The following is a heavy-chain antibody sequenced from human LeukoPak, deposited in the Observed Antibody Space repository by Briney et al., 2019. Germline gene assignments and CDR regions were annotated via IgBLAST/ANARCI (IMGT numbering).Heavy chain of an antibody. J-gene: IGHJ5*02. CDR1: GFTFDDYA. D-gene: IGHD2-2*01. CDR2: ISWNSGSI. V-gene: IGHV3-9*01. Sequence: GRSLRLSCAASGFTFDDYAMHWVRQVPGKGLEWVSGISWNSGSIGYGDSVKGRFIISRDNAKNSLYLQMNSLRAEDTAVYYCARDMGYCSSTSCRTYNWFDPWGQGALVTVSS. CDR3: ARDMGYCSSTSCRTYNWFDP.